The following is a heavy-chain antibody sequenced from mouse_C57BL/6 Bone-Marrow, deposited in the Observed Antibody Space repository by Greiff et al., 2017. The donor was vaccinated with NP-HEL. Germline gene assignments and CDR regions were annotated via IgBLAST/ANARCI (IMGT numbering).Heavy chain of an antibody. J-gene: IGHJ2*01. D-gene: IGHD2-4*01. CDR3: ARPYDYDADY. CDR1: GYTFTDYY. V-gene: IGHV1-19*01. CDR2: INPYNGGT. Sequence: EVQLQQSGPVLVKPGASVKMSCKASGYTFTDYYMNWVKQSHGKSLEWIGVINPYNGGTSYNQKFKGKATLTVDKSSSTAYMELNSLTAEDSAVYYFARPYDYDADYWGQGTTLTVSS.